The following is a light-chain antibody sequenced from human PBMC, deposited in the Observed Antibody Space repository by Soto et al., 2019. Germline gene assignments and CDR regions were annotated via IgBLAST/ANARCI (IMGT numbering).Light chain of an antibody. CDR1: PSVLSSSNNKNY. J-gene: IGKJ2*01. CDR3: QQYYSTPYT. Sequence: DFVMTQTPDSLAVSLGERATINCKSSPSVLSSSNNKNYLAWYQQKPGQPPKLLIYWASTRDSGVPDRFSGSRSGTDFTLTISSLQAEDVAVYYCQQYYSTPYTFGQGTKLEIK. CDR2: WAS. V-gene: IGKV4-1*01.